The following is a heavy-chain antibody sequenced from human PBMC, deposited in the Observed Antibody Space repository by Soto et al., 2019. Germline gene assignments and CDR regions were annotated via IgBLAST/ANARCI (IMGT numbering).Heavy chain of an antibody. CDR2: INHSGST. D-gene: IGHD3-22*01. J-gene: IGHJ2*01. Sequence: SETLSLTCAVYGGSFSGYYWSWIRQPPGKGLEWIGEINHSGSTNYNPSLKSRVTISVDTSKNQFSLKLSSVTAADTAVYYCARLRENYCDRRPVNWYFDLWGRGTLVTVSS. CDR3: ARLRENYCDRRPVNWYFDL. CDR1: GGSFSGYY. V-gene: IGHV4-34*01.